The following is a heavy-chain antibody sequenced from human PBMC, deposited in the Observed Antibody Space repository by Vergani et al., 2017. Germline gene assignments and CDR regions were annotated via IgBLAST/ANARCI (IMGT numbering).Heavy chain of an antibody. J-gene: IGHJ4*02. CDR1: GFTLSNYD. Sequence: QVQLVESGGGVVQRGGSLRLSCATSGFTLSNYDMQWIRQGPGKGLEFVAFIQFDESNQYYAAYVKGRFTLSRDFSKNTLYLQMNSLRTDDTATYYCAKHFRGWGIDYWGQGTQVIVSS. CDR2: IQFDESNQ. D-gene: IGHD3-16*01. V-gene: IGHV3-30*02. CDR3: AKHFRGWGIDY.